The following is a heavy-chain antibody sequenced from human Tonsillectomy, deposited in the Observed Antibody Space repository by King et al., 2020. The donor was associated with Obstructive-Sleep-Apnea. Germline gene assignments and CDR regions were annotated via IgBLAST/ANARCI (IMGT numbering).Heavy chain of an antibody. CDR1: GFTFSSYA. CDR2: ISYDGSNK. D-gene: IGHD6-19*01. Sequence: VQLVESGGGVVQPGRSLRLSCAASGFTFSSYAMHWVRQAPGKGLEWVAFISYDGSNKYYADSVKGRFTISRDNSKNTLYLQMNSLRAEDTAVYYCARDEQWLAYYYYSYGMDVWGQGTTVTVSS. V-gene: IGHV3-30-3*01. CDR3: ARDEQWLAYYYYSYGMDV. J-gene: IGHJ6*02.